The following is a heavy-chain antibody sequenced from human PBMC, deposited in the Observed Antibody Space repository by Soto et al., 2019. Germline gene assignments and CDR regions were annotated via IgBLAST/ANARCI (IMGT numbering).Heavy chain of an antibody. V-gene: IGHV4-31*01. CDR2: MYYSGST. Sequence: QVQLRESGPGLVKPSQTLSLTCTVSGGSINSGGYYWNWIRQHPGKGLEGIGYMYYSGSTYYNPFRTCLVIISADTSETHFSLKLSSVTAADTAVYFCARGYRQSGYSSSWVFDYWGQGTLVNVSS. D-gene: IGHD6-13*01. CDR1: GGSINSGGYY. J-gene: IGHJ4*02. CDR3: ARGYRQSGYSSSWVFDY.